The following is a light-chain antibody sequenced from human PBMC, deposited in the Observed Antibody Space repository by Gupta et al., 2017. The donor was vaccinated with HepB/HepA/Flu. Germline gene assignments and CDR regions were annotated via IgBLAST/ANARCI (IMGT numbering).Light chain of an antibody. CDR3: TSYTSSITYV. CDR1: SGDVGGYNY. CDR2: DVN. J-gene: IGLJ1*01. Sequence: QSALTPPASVAGSPGQSITISCTGTSGDVGGYNYVSCHQHHPDKALMLFIYDVNSRPSVVASRFSASKAVNTASLTISGLEPEDAADYYYTSYTSSITYVFGTGTKVTVL. V-gene: IGLV2-14*03.